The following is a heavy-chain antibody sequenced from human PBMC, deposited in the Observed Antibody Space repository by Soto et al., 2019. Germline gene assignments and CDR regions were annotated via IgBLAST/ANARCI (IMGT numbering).Heavy chain of an antibody. CDR2: INHSGST. D-gene: IGHD4-4*01. CDR3: ARGYSYYYYGMDV. J-gene: IGHJ6*02. V-gene: IGHV4-34*01. CDR1: GGSFSGYY. Sequence: QVQLQQWGAGLLKPSETLSLTCAVYGGSFSGYYWSWIRQPPGKGLEWIGEINHSGSTNYNPSLKSRVIISVDTSKNQFSLKLSSVTAADTAVYYCARGYSYYYYGMDVWGQGTTVTVSS.